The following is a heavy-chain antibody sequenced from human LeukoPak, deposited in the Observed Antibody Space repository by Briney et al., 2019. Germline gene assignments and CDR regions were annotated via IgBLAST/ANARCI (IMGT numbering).Heavy chain of an antibody. CDR1: GFTFSSYA. Sequence: GGSLRLSCAASGFTFSSYAMHWVRQAPGKGLKWVAVISYDGSNKYYADSVKGRFTISRDTSKNTLYLQMNSLRAEDTAVYYCARDSGYGDYVWSLDYWGQGTLVTVSS. CDR3: ARDSGYGDYVWSLDY. V-gene: IGHV3-30*04. CDR2: ISYDGSNK. D-gene: IGHD4-17*01. J-gene: IGHJ4*02.